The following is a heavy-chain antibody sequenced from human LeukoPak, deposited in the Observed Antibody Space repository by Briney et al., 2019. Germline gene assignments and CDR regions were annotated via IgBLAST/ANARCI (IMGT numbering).Heavy chain of an antibody. V-gene: IGHV5-51*01. CDR2: IYPGESDT. Sequence: GESLQISCKGSGYRFTSYWIGWVRPRPGKGVEWMGIIYPGESDTRYSPSFQGQVTISADKSISTAYLQWSSLKASDTAMYYCARYVGRHFDYWGQGTLVTVSS. J-gene: IGHJ4*02. D-gene: IGHD1-26*01. CDR3: ARYVGRHFDY. CDR1: GYRFTSYW.